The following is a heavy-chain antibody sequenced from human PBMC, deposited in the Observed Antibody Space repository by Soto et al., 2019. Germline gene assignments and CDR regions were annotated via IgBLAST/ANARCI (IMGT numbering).Heavy chain of an antibody. CDR1: GFTFSSYA. CDR2: ISYDGSNK. CDR3: ARDRRIYYYDSSGYYSDY. J-gene: IGHJ4*02. V-gene: IGHV3-30-3*01. D-gene: IGHD3-22*01. Sequence: PGGSLRLSCAASGFTFSSYAMHWVRQAPGKGLEWVAVISYDGSNKYYADSVKGRFTISRDNSKNTLYLQMNSLRAEDTAVYYCARDRRIYYYDSSGYYSDYWGQGTLVTVSS.